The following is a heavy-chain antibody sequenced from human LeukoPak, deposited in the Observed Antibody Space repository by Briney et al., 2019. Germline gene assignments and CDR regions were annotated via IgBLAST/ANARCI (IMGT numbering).Heavy chain of an antibody. CDR1: GFTVDTTY. CDR3: AKISGVGSGSYYWFDR. CDR2: LYSGGTT. V-gene: IGHV3-66*01. D-gene: IGHD3-10*01. Sequence: PGGSLRLSCAASGFTVDTTYMTWVRQAPGKGLEWVSILYSGGTTYYADSVRGRFTISRDNSENTLYLQMNSLRAEDTAVYYCAKISGVGSGSYYWFDRWGQGTLVTVSS. J-gene: IGHJ5*02.